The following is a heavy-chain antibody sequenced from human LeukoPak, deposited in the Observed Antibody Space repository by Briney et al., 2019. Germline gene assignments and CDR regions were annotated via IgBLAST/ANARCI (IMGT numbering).Heavy chain of an antibody. CDR2: INHSGST. Sequence: SETLSLTCAVYGGSSSGYYWSWIRQPPGKGLEWIGEINHSGSTNYNPSLKSRVTISVDTSKNQFSLKLSSVTAADTAVYYCARGYRSIAAVRVNNWFDPWGQGTLVTVSS. CDR1: GGSSSGYY. J-gene: IGHJ5*02. D-gene: IGHD6-13*01. V-gene: IGHV4-34*01. CDR3: ARGYRSIAAVRVNNWFDP.